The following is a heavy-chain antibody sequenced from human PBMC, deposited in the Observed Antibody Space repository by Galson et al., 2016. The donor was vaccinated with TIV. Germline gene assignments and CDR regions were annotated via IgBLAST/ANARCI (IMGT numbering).Heavy chain of an antibody. CDR3: AKGAGRYSRSWYFDY. V-gene: IGHV3-9*01. Sequence: SLRLSCAASGFTFDDYAMHWVRQVPGKGLEWVSGISWNSGNVAYADSLKGRLTISRDNAKDSLYLQINSLRADDTAFYYCAKGAGRYSRSWYFDYWGQGTLVTVSS. CDR1: GFTFDDYA. D-gene: IGHD6-13*01. CDR2: ISWNSGNV. J-gene: IGHJ4*02.